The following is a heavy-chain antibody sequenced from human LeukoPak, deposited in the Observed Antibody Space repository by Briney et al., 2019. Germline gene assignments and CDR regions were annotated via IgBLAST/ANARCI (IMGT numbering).Heavy chain of an antibody. V-gene: IGHV4-30-4*01. D-gene: IGHD3-10*01. CDR2: IYYSGST. Sequence: SETLSLTCTVSGGSISSGDYYWSWIRQSPVKGLEWIGYIYYSGSTYYNPSLKSRVTISVDTSKNQFSLKLSSVTAADTAVYYCARGGVWFGEPINWFDPWGQGTLVTVSS. CDR1: GGSISSGDYY. J-gene: IGHJ5*02. CDR3: ARGGVWFGEPINWFDP.